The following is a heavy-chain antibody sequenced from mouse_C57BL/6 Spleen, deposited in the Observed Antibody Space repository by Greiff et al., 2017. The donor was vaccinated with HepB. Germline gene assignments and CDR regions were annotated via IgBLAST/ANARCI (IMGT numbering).Heavy chain of an antibody. CDR3: ALYYYGSSYEDYAMDY. J-gene: IGHJ4*01. Sequence: EVQLQQSGAELVKPGASVKLSCTASGFNIKDYYMHWVKQRTEQGLEWIGRIVPEDGETKYAPKFQGKATITADTSSNTAYLQLSSLTSEDTAVYYCALYYYGSSYEDYAMDYWGQGTSVTVSS. V-gene: IGHV14-2*01. CDR2: IVPEDGET. D-gene: IGHD1-1*01. CDR1: GFNIKDYY.